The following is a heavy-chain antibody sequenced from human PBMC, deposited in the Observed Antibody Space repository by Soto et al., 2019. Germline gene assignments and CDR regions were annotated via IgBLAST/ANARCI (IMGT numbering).Heavy chain of an antibody. Sequence: QVQLVQSGAEVKKPGASVKVSCKASGYTFTSYYMHWVRQAPGQGLEWMGIINPSGGSTSYAQKFQGRVTMTRDTSTSTGYMELSSLRSEDTAVYYCARADIVVVTAIPYFDYWGQGTLVTVSS. CDR2: INPSGGST. CDR1: GYTFTSYY. CDR3: ARADIVVVTAIPYFDY. D-gene: IGHD2-21*02. J-gene: IGHJ4*02. V-gene: IGHV1-46*01.